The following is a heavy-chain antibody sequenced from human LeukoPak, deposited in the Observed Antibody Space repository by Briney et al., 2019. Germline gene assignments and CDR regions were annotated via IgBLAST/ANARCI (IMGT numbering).Heavy chain of an antibody. CDR1: GFTINNNY. V-gene: IGHV3-53*01. D-gene: IGHD2-15*01. CDR2: SYSGGSS. Sequence: GGSLRLSCAASGFTINNNYMTWVRQAPGKGLEWVSVSYSGGSSYYADSVKGRFTMPRDSSKNTVNLQMNILTVEDTAVYYCARILGTTDAFDIWGQGTMVTVSS. J-gene: IGHJ3*02. CDR3: ARILGTTDAFDI.